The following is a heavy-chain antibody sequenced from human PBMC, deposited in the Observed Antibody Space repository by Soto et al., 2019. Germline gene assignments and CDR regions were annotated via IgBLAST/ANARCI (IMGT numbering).Heavy chain of an antibody. J-gene: IGHJ3*02. CDR1: GYTFTSYY. V-gene: IGHV1-46*03. D-gene: IGHD3-9*01. Sequence: ASVKVSCKASGYTFTSYYMHWVRQAPGQGLEWMGIINLSGGSTSYAQKFQGRVTMTRDTSTSTVYMELSSLRSEDTAVYYCARGADVLRYFDWLLTVDAFDIWGQGTMVTVS. CDR2: INLSGGST. CDR3: ARGADVLRYFDWLLTVDAFDI.